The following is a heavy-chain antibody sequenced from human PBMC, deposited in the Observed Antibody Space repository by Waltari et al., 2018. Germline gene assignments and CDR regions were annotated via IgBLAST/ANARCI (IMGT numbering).Heavy chain of an antibody. Sequence: EVQLVESGGGLVKPGGSLSLSCAASVFNFSSYSLNWVGQAPGKGLEWGSSISSSSSYIYDAGSVKGRFTISRDNAKNSLYLQMNSLRAEDTAGYYGATIPHPNYWGQGTLVTVSS. J-gene: IGHJ4*02. CDR3: ATIPHPNY. CDR2: ISSSSSYI. V-gene: IGHV3-21*01. CDR1: VFNFSSYS.